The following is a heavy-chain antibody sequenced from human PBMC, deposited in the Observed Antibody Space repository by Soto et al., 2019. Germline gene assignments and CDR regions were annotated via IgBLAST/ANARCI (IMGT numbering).Heavy chain of an antibody. CDR3: ARAREPEYSSSIFFDY. CDR1: GLPVSRTQ. V-gene: IGHV3-53*02. CDR2: IYRAGST. D-gene: IGHD6-6*01. J-gene: IGHJ4*01. Sequence: VELVETGGGLIEPGGPRGLSFAASGLPVSRTQLTWVRQGQGKGLQGSSVIYRAGSTYYPNAVKGRLTISRDISENKIFLELNGLTVDDTAVYYSARAREPEYSSSIFFDYWGRGTVVTVSS.